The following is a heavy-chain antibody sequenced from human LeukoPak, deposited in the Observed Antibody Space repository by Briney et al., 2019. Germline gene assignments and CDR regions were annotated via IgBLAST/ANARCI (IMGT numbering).Heavy chain of an antibody. J-gene: IGHJ4*02. Sequence: GGSLRLSCAASGFTFSSYAMSWVRQAPGKGLEWVSAISGSGGSTYYADSVKGRFTISRDNSKNTLYLQMNSLRAEDTAVYYCAREGSRDFWSGPVYYFDYWGQGTLVTVSS. V-gene: IGHV3-23*01. CDR1: GFTFSSYA. CDR3: AREGSRDFWSGPVYYFDY. CDR2: ISGSGGST. D-gene: IGHD3-3*01.